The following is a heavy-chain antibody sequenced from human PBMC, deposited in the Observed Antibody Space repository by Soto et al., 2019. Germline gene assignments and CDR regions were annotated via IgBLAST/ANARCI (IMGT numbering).Heavy chain of an antibody. CDR3: ARGGVTTVVIPKYYYFGLAV. J-gene: IGHJ6*02. CDR1: GGSISSYY. Sequence: SETLSLTCTVSGGSISSYYWTWVRQPPGKGLEWIGYVESSGSTSYNPSLMSRVTISVDTSKNQFSLKLTSVTAADTAGYYCARGGVTTVVIPKYYYFGLAVWGQGTTVTVSS. V-gene: IGHV4-59*01. D-gene: IGHD4-17*01. CDR2: VESSGST.